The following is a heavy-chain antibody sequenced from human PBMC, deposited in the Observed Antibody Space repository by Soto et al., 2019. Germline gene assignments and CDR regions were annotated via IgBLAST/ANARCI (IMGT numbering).Heavy chain of an antibody. CDR1: GYSFTSYW. J-gene: IGHJ6*02. CDR3: ATSTKRTHHGMYISSSVYHYYGMDV. Sequence: GESLKISCKGSGYSFTSYWISWVRQMPGKGLEWMGRIDPSDSYTNYSPSFQGHVTISADKSISTAYLQWSSLKASDTAMYYCATSTKRTHHGMYISSSVYHYYGMDVWGQGTTVIV. D-gene: IGHD6-6*01. CDR2: IDPSDSYT. V-gene: IGHV5-10-1*01.